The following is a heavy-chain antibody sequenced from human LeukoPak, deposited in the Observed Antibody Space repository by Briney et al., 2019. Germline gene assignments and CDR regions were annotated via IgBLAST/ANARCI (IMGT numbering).Heavy chain of an antibody. CDR3: AKGSRGFSPMIDY. V-gene: IGHV1-58*02. Sequence: ASVKVSCKASGFTFTSSAMQWVRQARGQRLEGIGWIVVGSGNTNYAQKFQERVTITRDMSTSTAYMELSSLRSEDTAVYYCAKGSRGFSPMIDYWGQGTLVTVSS. J-gene: IGHJ4*02. CDR2: IVVGSGNT. CDR1: GFTFTSSA. D-gene: IGHD3-10*01.